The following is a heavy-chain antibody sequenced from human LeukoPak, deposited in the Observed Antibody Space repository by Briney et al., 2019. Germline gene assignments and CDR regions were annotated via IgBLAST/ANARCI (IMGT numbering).Heavy chain of an antibody. Sequence: SVKVSCKAFGGTFSSYAISWVRQAPGQGLEWMGRIIPIFGTANYAQKFQGRVTITTDESTSTAYMELSSLRSEDTAVYYCARRRESSGLIFDDWGQGTLVTVSS. V-gene: IGHV1-69*05. CDR3: ARRRESSGLIFDD. J-gene: IGHJ4*02. D-gene: IGHD6-19*01. CDR1: GGTFSSYA. CDR2: IIPIFGTA.